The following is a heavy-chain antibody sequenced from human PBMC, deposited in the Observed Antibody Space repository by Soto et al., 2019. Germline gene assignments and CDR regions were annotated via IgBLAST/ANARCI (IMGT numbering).Heavy chain of an antibody. J-gene: IGHJ6*02. CDR2: IKQDGSEK. Sequence: PGGSLRLSCAASGFTFSSYWMSWVRQAPGKGLEWVANIKQDGSEKYYVDSVKGRFTISRDNAKNSLYLQMNSLRAEDTAVYYCARVHDFWSGYKAYYYGMDVWGQGTTVTVSS. D-gene: IGHD3-3*01. CDR3: ARVHDFWSGYKAYYYGMDV. CDR1: GFTFSSYW. V-gene: IGHV3-7*01.